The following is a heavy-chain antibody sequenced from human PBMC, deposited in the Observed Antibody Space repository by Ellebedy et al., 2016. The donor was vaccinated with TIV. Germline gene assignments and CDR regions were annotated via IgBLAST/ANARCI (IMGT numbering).Heavy chain of an antibody. Sequence: PGGSLRLSCAASGFTFSSSGMQWVRQAPGKGLEWVAIISDNGRKRFHADSVKGRFTISRDNSKNTLYLQMNSLRAEDTAVYYCARTARLGDYWGQGTLVTVSS. CDR2: ISDNGRKR. V-gene: IGHV3-30*03. D-gene: IGHD3-16*01. CDR3: ARTARLGDY. CDR1: GFTFSSSG. J-gene: IGHJ4*02.